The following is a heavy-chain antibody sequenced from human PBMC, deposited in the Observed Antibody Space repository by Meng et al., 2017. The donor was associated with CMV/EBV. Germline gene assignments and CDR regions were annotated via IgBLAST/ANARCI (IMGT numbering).Heavy chain of an antibody. V-gene: IGHV3-15*01. CDR2: SKSKTDGGTT. J-gene: IGHJ5*02. Sequence: CAAYGFNFSNGWMSWVRKDPGKGLEWVGRSKSKTDGGTTDYAAPAKGRFTISRDDSKNTLYLQMNSLKTEDTAGYYCTTDLRWFDPWGQGTLVTVSS. CDR3: TTDLRWFDP. CDR1: GFNFSNGW.